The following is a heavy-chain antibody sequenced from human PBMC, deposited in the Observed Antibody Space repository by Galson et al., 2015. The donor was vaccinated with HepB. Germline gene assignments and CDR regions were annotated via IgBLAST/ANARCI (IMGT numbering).Heavy chain of an antibody. CDR1: GFSFGHYS. V-gene: IGHV3-49*03. CDR2: IRSKSYGETP. CDR3: SPWTGWDYYYGMDV. D-gene: IGHD3/OR15-3a*01. J-gene: IGHJ6*02. Sequence: SLRLSCAASGFSFGHYSMSWFRQAPGKGLEWVGFIRSKSYGETPEYAASVRARFTISRDDSASVAYLQMNSLKTEDTGVYYCSPWTGWDYYYGMDVWGQGTTVTVSS.